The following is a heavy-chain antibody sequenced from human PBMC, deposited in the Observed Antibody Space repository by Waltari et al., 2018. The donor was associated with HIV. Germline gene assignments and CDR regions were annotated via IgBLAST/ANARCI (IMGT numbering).Heavy chain of an antibody. D-gene: IGHD6-19*01. V-gene: IGHV1-69*04. J-gene: IGHJ4*02. CDR1: RSTGTTYV. CDR2: IIPALGRK. CDR3: ARGPWGPGWFSTYNEY. Sequence: QGQLVQSGAEMKKPGSAVKDSCKNPRSTGTTYVTSWVRQAPGQGLEWMGRIIPALGRKDYAQKLQGRLTITADTSTSTVYMELSRLTSEDTAIYYCARGPWGPGWFSTYNEYWGQGTLVSVSS.